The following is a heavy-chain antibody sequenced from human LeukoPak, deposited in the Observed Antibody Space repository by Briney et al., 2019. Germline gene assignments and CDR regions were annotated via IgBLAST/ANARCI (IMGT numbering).Heavy chain of an antibody. CDR2: IDISGGTI. CDR3: ARDLLAAITNTRGFDY. D-gene: IGHD6-13*01. Sequence: PGGSLRLSCAASGFTFSDYNMNWVRQAPGKGLEWVSYIDISGGTIYYAGSVKGRFTISRDNAKNSLYLQMNSLRAEDTAVYYCARDLLAAITNTRGFDYWGQGTLVTVSS. V-gene: IGHV3-48*01. CDR1: GFTFSDYN. J-gene: IGHJ4*02.